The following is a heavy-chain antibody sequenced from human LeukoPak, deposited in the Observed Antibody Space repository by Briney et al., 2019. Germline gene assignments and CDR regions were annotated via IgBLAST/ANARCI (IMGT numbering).Heavy chain of an antibody. Sequence: GASVRLSCAASGFSFSDAWMTWVRQAPGKGLEWVGRIKSKIHGGTTDYAAPVKGRFTISRDDSKNTLYLQMNSLKTEDTAVYYCTRVASGSYSTIGYWGQGTLVTVSP. CDR1: GFSFSDAW. CDR2: IKSKIHGGTT. J-gene: IGHJ4*02. V-gene: IGHV3-15*01. CDR3: TRVASGSYSTIGY. D-gene: IGHD1-26*01.